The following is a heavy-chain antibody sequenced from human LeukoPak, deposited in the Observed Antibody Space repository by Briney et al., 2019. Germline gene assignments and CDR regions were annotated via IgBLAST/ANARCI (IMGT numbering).Heavy chain of an antibody. Sequence: SETLSLTCAVYGGSFSGYYWSWIRQPPGKGLEWIGEINHSGSTNYNPSLKSRVTISVDTSKNQFSLKLSSVTAADTAVYYCARGLGSGSYRRFDPWDQGTLVTVSS. V-gene: IGHV4-34*01. CDR3: ARGLGSGSYRRFDP. J-gene: IGHJ5*02. D-gene: IGHD3-10*01. CDR1: GGSFSGYY. CDR2: INHSGST.